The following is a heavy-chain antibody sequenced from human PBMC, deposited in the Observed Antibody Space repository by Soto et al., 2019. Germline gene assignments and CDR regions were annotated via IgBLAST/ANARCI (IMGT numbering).Heavy chain of an antibody. CDR2: ISRDGNAI. Sequence: PGGSLRLSCAASGFTFSSYAMHWVRQAPGKGLEWLAYISRDGNAIFYADSVIGRFTVSRDNAKNSLFLQMDDLRAEDTAMFFCARGAEMSSLTKWFDPWGQGTLVTVSS. V-gene: IGHV3-48*04. J-gene: IGHJ5*02. D-gene: IGHD1-1*01. CDR1: GFTFSSYA. CDR3: ARGAEMSSLTKWFDP.